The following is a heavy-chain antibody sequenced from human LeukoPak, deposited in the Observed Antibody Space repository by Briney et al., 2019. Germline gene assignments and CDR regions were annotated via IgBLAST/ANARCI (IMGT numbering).Heavy chain of an antibody. J-gene: IGHJ4*02. V-gene: IGHV3-23*01. D-gene: IGHD5-12*01. CDR2: ISGSGGST. CDR1: GFTFRSYA. Sequence: GGSLRLSCAASGFTFRSYAMSWVRQAPGKGLEWVSAISGSGGSTYYADSVKGRFTISRDNSKNTLYLQMNSLRAEDTAVCYCAKDHPGGYVVPFDYWGQGTLVTVSS. CDR3: AKDHPGGYVVPFDY.